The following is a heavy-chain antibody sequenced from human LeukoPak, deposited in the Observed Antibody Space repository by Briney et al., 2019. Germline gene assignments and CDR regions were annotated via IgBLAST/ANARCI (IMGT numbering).Heavy chain of an antibody. V-gene: IGHV3-7*01. CDR1: GFTFSSYW. D-gene: IGHD2-2*01. Sequence: GGSLRLPCAASGFTFSSYWMSWVRQAPGKGLEWVANIKQDGSEKYYVDSVKGRFTISRDNAKNSLYLQMNSLRAEDTAVYYCARDRACSSTSCYAGPHFDYWGQGTLVTVSS. CDR3: ARDRACSSTSCYAGPHFDY. J-gene: IGHJ4*02. CDR2: IKQDGSEK.